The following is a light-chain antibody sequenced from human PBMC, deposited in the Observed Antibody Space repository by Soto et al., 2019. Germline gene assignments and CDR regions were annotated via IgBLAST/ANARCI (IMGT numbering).Light chain of an antibody. V-gene: IGKV1-27*01. CDR1: QGISNY. CDR3: QKYDSAPFT. J-gene: IGKJ5*01. Sequence: DIPMSQSPSSLSASVGDRVTIDCRASQGISNYLAWYQQKPGKPPKLLIYAASTLQSGVPSRFSGSGSGTDFTLTISSLQPEDVATYYCQKYDSAPFTFGQGTRLEIK. CDR2: AAS.